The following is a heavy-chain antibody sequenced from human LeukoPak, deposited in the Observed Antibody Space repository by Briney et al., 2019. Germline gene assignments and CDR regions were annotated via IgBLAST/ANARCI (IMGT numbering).Heavy chain of an antibody. CDR2: IYSGGST. D-gene: IGHD2-2*01. CDR3: ARAVVPAAMSYWYFDL. CDR1: GLTVSSNY. J-gene: IGHJ2*01. V-gene: IGHV3-53*01. Sequence: PGGALRLSCAASGLTVSSNYMSWVRQAPGKGLEWVSVIYSGGSTYYADSVKGRFTISRDNSKNTLYLQMNSLRAEDTAVYYCARAVVPAAMSYWYFDLWGRGTLVTVSS.